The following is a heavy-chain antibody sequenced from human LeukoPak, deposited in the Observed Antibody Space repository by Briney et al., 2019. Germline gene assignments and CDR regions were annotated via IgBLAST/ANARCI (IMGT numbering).Heavy chain of an antibody. CDR2: IHSDGSST. V-gene: IGHV3-74*01. CDR1: GFTFSNYW. CDR3: AEGGSKAPDY. D-gene: IGHD4-11*01. Sequence: GGSLRLFCAASGFTFSNYWMHWVRQAPGKGLVWVSRIHSDGSSTTYADSVKGRFTISRDNAKNTLYLQMNSLTAEDTAVYYCAEGGSKAPDYWGQGTLVTVSS. J-gene: IGHJ4*02.